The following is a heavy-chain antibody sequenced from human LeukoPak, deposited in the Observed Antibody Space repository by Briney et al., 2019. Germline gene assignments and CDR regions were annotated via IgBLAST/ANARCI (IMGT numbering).Heavy chain of an antibody. V-gene: IGHV6-1*01. CDR2: TYYRSKWYN. CDR1: GDSVSSNTGI. J-gene: IGHJ5*02. CDR3: ARMYYYDSSGYSFDP. D-gene: IGHD3-22*01. Sequence: SQTLSLTCAISGDSVSSNTGIWNWIRQSPSRGLEWLGRTYYRSKWYNDYAVSVKSRITINPDTSKNQLSLQLNSVTPEDTAVYYCARMYYYDSSGYSFDPWGQGALVTVSS.